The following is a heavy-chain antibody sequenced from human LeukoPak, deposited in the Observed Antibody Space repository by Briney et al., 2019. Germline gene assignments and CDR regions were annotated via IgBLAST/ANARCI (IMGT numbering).Heavy chain of an antibody. V-gene: IGHV4-61*01. CDR1: GYSISSGYY. CDR3: ASYSSSWYDEVPDWYFDL. CDR2: IYYSGST. D-gene: IGHD6-13*01. Sequence: SETLSLTCTVSGYSISSGYYWGWIRQPPGKGLEWIGYIYYSGSTNYNPSLKSRVTISVGTSKNQFSLKLSSVTAADTAVYYCASYSSSWYDEVPDWYFDLWGRGTLVTVSS. J-gene: IGHJ2*01.